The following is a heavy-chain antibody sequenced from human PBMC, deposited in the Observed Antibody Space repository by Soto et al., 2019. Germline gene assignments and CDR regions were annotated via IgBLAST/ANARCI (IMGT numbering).Heavy chain of an antibody. D-gene: IGHD5-12*01. CDR2: INPSGGST. CDR3: ARAVANVLNNWYFDL. J-gene: IGHJ2*01. CDR1: GYTFTSYY. Sequence: QVQLVQSGAEVKKPGASVKVSCKASGYTFTSYYMHWVRQAPGQGLEWMGIINPSGGSTSYAQKFQGRVTRTRNTSTDTVYMEQSSLRSEDTAVYYCARAVANVLNNWYFDLWGRGTLVTVSS. V-gene: IGHV1-46*01.